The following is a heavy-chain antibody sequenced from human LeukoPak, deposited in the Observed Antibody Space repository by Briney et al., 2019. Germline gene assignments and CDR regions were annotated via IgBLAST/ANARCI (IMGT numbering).Heavy chain of an antibody. CDR3: TTGQGSIAARPDVDY. V-gene: IGHV3-15*01. CDR1: GFTFSNAW. CDR2: IKSKTDGGTT. D-gene: IGHD6-6*01. Sequence: GGSLRLSCAASGFTFSNAWMSWVRQAPGKGLEWVGRIKSKTDGGTTDYAAPVKGRFAISRDDSKNTLYLQMNSLKTEATAVYYCTTGQGSIAARPDVDYWGQGTLVTVSS. J-gene: IGHJ4*02.